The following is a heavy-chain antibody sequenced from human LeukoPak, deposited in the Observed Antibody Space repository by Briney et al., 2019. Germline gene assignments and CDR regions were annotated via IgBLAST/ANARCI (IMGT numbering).Heavy chain of an antibody. D-gene: IGHD3-10*01. Sequence: PGGSLRLSCAASGFTFSTFAMSWVRQAPGKGLEWVSAISGSGGGTYYADSVKGRLTISRDNSKNTLYLQMSSLRAEDTAVYYCAKEPRGGSNYWGQGTLVTVSS. V-gene: IGHV3-23*01. J-gene: IGHJ4*02. CDR1: GFTFSTFA. CDR3: AKEPRGGSNY. CDR2: ISGSGGGT.